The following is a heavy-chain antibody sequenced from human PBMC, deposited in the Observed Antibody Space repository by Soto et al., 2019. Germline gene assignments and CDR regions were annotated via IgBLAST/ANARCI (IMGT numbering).Heavy chain of an antibody. CDR3: ARDMAHYDFWGHNQRGTEV. V-gene: IGHV3-9*01. Sequence: EEQLVESGGGLEQSGGSLRLSCEGTGVTFEDSVMQWVRLAPGKGLEWVAGIRWNSDDKDYAESGKGRFTISRDNAKKFLDLETYNLRDEDTAIYYGARDMAHYDFWGHNQRGTEVWGQGSTVTGSS. CDR1: GVTFEDSV. D-gene: IGHD3-3*01. J-gene: IGHJ6*02. CDR2: IRWNSDDK.